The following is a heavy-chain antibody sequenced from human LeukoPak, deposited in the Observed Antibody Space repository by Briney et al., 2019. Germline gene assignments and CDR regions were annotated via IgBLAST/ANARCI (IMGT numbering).Heavy chain of an antibody. V-gene: IGHV1-69*13. CDR2: IIPIFGTA. D-gene: IGHD6-6*01. CDR1: GGTFSSYA. CDR3: ARGTHLSIAARPVYYYYYMDV. Sequence: SVKVSRKSSGGTFSSYAISWVRPAPGQGLEWVGGIIPIFGTANYAQKFQGRVTITADESTSTAYMELSSLRSEDTAVYYCARGTHLSIAARPVYYYYYMDVWGKGTTVTVSS. J-gene: IGHJ6*03.